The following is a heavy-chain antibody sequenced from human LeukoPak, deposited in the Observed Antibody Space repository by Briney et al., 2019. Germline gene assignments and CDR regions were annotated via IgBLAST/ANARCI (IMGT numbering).Heavy chain of an antibody. D-gene: IGHD5-24*01. V-gene: IGHV3-30*02. Sequence: QPGGSLRLSCAASGFTFSSYGMHWVRQAPGKGLEWVAFIRYDGSNKYYADSVKGRFTISRDNSKNTLYLQMNSLRAEDTAVYYCAKVGSDGWEPFDYWGQGTLVTVSS. CDR1: GFTFSSYG. CDR2: IRYDGSNK. CDR3: AKVGSDGWEPFDY. J-gene: IGHJ4*02.